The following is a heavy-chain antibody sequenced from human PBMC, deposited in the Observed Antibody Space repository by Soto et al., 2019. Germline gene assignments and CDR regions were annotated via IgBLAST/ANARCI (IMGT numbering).Heavy chain of an antibody. CDR3: ARGLAVAGIGGGNYYYYYGMDV. CDR2: INPNSGGT. CDR1: GYTFTGYY. D-gene: IGHD6-19*01. Sequence: ASVKVSCKASGYTFTGYYMHWVRQAPGRGLEWMGWINPNSGGTNYAQKFQGRVTMTRDTSISTAYMELSRLRSDDTAVYYCARGLAVAGIGGGNYYYYYGMDVWGQGTTVTVSS. V-gene: IGHV1-2*02. J-gene: IGHJ6*02.